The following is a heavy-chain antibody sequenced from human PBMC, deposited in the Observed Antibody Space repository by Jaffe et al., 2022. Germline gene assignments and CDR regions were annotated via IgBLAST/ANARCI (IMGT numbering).Heavy chain of an antibody. J-gene: IGHJ3*02. CDR2: IYTSGST. CDR1: GGSISSGSYY. CDR3: ARGHLSGGSDAFDI. D-gene: IGHD5-12*01. V-gene: IGHV4-61*02. Sequence: QVQLQESGPGLVKPSQTLSLTCTVSGGSISSGSYYWSWIRQPAGKGLEWIGRIYTSGSTNYNPSLKSRVTISVDTSKNQFSLKLSSVTAADTAVYYCARGHLSGGSDAFDIWGQGTMVTVSS.